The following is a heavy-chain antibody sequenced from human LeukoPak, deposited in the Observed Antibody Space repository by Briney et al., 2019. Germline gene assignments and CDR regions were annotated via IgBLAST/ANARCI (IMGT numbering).Heavy chain of an antibody. D-gene: IGHD6-19*01. CDR3: ARIGSGWTASYYMDV. J-gene: IGHJ6*03. Sequence: ASVKVSCKASGYTFIGYYMYWVRQAPGQGLEWMGWINPNSGGTNYAQKFQGRVTMTRDTSISTAYMELSRLRSEDTAVYYCARIGSGWTASYYMDVWGKGTTVTISS. CDR2: INPNSGGT. V-gene: IGHV1-2*02. CDR1: GYTFIGYY.